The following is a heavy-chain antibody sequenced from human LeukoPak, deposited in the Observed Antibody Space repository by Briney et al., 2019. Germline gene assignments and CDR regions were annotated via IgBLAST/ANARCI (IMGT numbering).Heavy chain of an antibody. CDR2: IIPIFGTA. Sequence: GASVKVSCKASGYTFTRYAINWLRQAPGQGLERMGGIIPIFGTANYAQMFQGRVTITADESTSTAYMELSSLRSEDTAVYYCARGGYYYDSSGYSHLPDYWGQGTLVTVSA. CDR3: ARGGYYYDSSGYSHLPDY. J-gene: IGHJ4*02. D-gene: IGHD3-22*01. CDR1: GYTFTRYA. V-gene: IGHV1-69*13.